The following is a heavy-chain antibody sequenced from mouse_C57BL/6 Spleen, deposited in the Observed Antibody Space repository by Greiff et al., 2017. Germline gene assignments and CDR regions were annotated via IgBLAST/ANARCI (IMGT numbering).Heavy chain of an antibody. CDR2: INPYNGGT. CDR1: GYTFTDYY. D-gene: IGHD4-1*01. CDR3: ASQTGPFAY. V-gene: IGHV1-19*01. Sequence: EVQLQQSGPVLVKPGASVKMSCKASGYTFTDYYMNWVKQSHGKSLEWIGVINPYNGGTSYNQKFKGKATLTVDKSSSTAYMELNSLTSEDSAVYYCASQTGPFAYWGQGTLVTVSA. J-gene: IGHJ3*01.